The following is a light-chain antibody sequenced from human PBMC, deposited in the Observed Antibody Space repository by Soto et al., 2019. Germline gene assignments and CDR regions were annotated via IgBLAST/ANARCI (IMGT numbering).Light chain of an antibody. J-gene: IGLJ1*01. V-gene: IGLV2-23*01. CDR1: SSDVGTYNL. CDR2: EGS. CDR3: CSYAGSSTYV. Sequence: QSVLTQPASVSGSPGQSITISCTGTSSDVGTYNLVSRYQHHPGKAPKLMIYEGSKRPSGVSNRFSGSKSGNTASLTISGLQAEDEADYYCCSYAGSSTYVFGTGTKLTVL.